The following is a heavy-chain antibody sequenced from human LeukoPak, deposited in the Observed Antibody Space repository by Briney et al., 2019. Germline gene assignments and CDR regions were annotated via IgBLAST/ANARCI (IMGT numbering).Heavy chain of an antibody. J-gene: IGHJ4*02. V-gene: IGHV3-74*01. D-gene: IGHD3-9*01. CDR1: GXTFSSYL. Sequence: GGSLRLSCAASGXTFSSYLMHWVRQAPGKGLVSVSLINSDGSTTRYADSVKGRFTISRDNAKNTLYLQMNSLRAEDTAVYYCARDLTGSIDYWGQGTLVTVSS. CDR3: ARDLTGSIDY. CDR2: INSDGSTT.